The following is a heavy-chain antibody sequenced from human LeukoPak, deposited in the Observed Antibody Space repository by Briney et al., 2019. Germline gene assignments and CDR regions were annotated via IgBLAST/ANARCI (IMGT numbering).Heavy chain of an antibody. CDR1: GFTFSSYW. J-gene: IGHJ4*02. CDR3: ARVPRGSYYFDY. D-gene: IGHD1-26*01. V-gene: IGHV3-74*01. CDR2: INSDGSST. Sequence: GGSLRLSCAASGFTFSSYWMHWVRQAPGKGLVWVSRINSDGSSTSYADSVKGRFTISRDNAKNTLYLQMNSLRAEDTAVYYCARVPRGSYYFDYWGQGTLATVSS.